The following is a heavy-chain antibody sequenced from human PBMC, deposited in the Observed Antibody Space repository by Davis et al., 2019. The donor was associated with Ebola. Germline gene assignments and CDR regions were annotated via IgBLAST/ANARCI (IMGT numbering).Heavy chain of an antibody. CDR2: INPSGGST. V-gene: IGHV1-46*03. CDR3: ARGGIAVAAPGAFDI. Sequence: ASVKVSCKASGYTFTVYYMHWVRQAPGQGLEWMGIINPSGGSTSYAQKFQGRVTMTRDTSTSTVYMELSSLRSEDTAVYYCARGGIAVAAPGAFDIWGQGTMVTVSS. CDR1: GYTFTVYY. J-gene: IGHJ3*02. D-gene: IGHD6-19*01.